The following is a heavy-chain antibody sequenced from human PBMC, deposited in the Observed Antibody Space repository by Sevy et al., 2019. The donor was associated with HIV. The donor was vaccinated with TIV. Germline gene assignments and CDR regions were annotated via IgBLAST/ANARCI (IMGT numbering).Heavy chain of an antibody. Sequence: GGSLRLSCAASGFTFSSYAMHWVRQAPGKGLEWVAVISYDGSNKYYADSVKGRFTISRDNSKNTLYLQMNSLRAEDTAVYYCARRGYYGSGSYYSGYYGMDVWGQRTTVTVSS. CDR2: ISYDGSNK. CDR3: ARRGYYGSGSYYSGYYGMDV. D-gene: IGHD3-10*01. J-gene: IGHJ6*02. V-gene: IGHV3-30-3*01. CDR1: GFTFSSYA.